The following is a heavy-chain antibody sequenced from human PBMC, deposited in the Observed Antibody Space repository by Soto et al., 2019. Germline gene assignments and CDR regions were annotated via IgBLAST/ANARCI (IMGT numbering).Heavy chain of an antibody. J-gene: IGHJ4*02. CDR1: GFPFSSYV. Sequence: QVQLVESGGGGVQPGRSRSLSCAAFGFPFSSYVMHWVPQAPGKGLEWVAVIWYDGRNTYYADSVKGRFTISRDNSKNTLYLQMNSLRAEDTAVYYCARTAYYYDSSGYYFDCWGQGTLVTVSS. D-gene: IGHD3-22*01. CDR2: IWYDGRNT. V-gene: IGHV3-33*01. CDR3: ARTAYYYDSSGYYFDC.